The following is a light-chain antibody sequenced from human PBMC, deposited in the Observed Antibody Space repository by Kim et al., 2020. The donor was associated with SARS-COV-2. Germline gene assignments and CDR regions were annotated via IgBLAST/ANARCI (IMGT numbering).Light chain of an antibody. V-gene: IGLV1-47*01. CDR3: AAWDDSLGGYWV. Sequence: ELTQPPSASGTPGQRVTISCSGSSSHIGSNYVYWYQQFPETSPKLLIYRNDQRPSGVPDRFSGSRSGTSASLAISGLRSEDEAGYYCAAWDDSLGGYWVFGGGTQLTLL. CDR2: RND. J-gene: IGLJ3*02. CDR1: SSHIGSNY.